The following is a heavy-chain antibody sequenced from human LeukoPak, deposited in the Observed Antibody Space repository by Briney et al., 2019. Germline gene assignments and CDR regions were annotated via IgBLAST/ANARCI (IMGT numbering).Heavy chain of an antibody. J-gene: IGHJ4*02. Sequence: SDTLSLTCTVSGGSISSYYWSWIRQPPGKGLEWIGYIYYSGSTNYNPSLKSRVTISVDTSKNQFSLKLSSVTAADTAVYYCASVSSGWYVFDYWGQGTLVTVSS. CDR1: GGSISSYY. D-gene: IGHD6-19*01. V-gene: IGHV4-59*08. CDR2: IYYSGST. CDR3: ASVSSGWYVFDY.